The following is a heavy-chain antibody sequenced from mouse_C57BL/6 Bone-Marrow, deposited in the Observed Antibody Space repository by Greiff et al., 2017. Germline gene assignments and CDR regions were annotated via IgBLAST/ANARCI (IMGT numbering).Heavy chain of an antibody. V-gene: IGHV1-69*01. D-gene: IGHD2-1*01. CDR1: GYTFTSYW. Sequence: VQLQQPGAELVMPGASVKLSCTASGYTFTSYWMHWVKQRPGQGLEWIGVIDPSDSYTNYNQTFKGKSTLTVDKSSSKTYMQLSSLTSEDSAVYCCARYLLGSPCWYCDVWGRGTAVTVTA. CDR3: ARYLLGSPCWYCDV. CDR2: IDPSDSYT. J-gene: IGHJ1*03.